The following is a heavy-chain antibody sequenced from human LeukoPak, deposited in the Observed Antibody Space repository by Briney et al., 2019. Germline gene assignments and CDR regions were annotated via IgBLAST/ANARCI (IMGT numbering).Heavy chain of an antibody. Sequence: PSETLSLTCTVSGGSISSYYWSWIRQPAGKGLEWIGRIYTSGSTNYNPSLKIRVTMSVDTSKNQFSLKLSSVTAADTAVYYCARGTTYYYDSSGYYTCFDPWGQGTLVTVSS. CDR3: ARGTTYYYDSSGYYTCFDP. V-gene: IGHV4-4*07. D-gene: IGHD3-22*01. J-gene: IGHJ5*02. CDR2: IYTSGST. CDR1: GGSISSYY.